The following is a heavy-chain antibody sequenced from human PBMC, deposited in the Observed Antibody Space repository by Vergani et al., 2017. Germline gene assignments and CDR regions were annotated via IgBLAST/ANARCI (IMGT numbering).Heavy chain of an antibody. D-gene: IGHD1-1*01. J-gene: IGHJ4*02. CDR3: ARHTTYTDS. Sequence: EVELVQSGPDMRKPGESLKISCKGSEYSLGNYWIGWVRQRPGKGLEWMGIIYPADSDTRYSPSFQGQVTISADKSISTAFLQWDSLKASDTALYYCARHTTYTDSWGQGTLVTVSS. V-gene: IGHV5-51*01. CDR1: EYSLGNYW. CDR2: IYPADSDT.